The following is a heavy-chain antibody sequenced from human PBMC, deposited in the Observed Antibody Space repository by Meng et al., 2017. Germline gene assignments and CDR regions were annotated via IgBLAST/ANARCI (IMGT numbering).Heavy chain of an antibody. CDR1: GFSVTTSY. V-gene: IGHV3-53*02. CDR2: IYSGGST. Sequence: VQLAETGGGLIQPRGSLRLSCTASGFSVTTSYMSWVRQAPGKGLEWVSVIYSGGSTYYADSVKGRFSISRDNSKNTLYLQMNSLRAEGTAVYFCARDSSSGWYHNYWGQGTLVTVSS. CDR3: ARDSSSGWYHNY. J-gene: IGHJ4*02. D-gene: IGHD6-19*01.